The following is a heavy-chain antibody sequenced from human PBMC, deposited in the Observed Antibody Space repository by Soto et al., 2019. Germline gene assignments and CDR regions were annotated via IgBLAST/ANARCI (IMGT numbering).Heavy chain of an antibody. D-gene: IGHD6-19*01. CDR1: GLPLSPYW. J-gene: IGHJ5*02. CDR3: AGGSGWISDT. Sequence: EVQLVESGGGLVQLGGSLRLPCAPSGLPLSPYWMSWVRQAPGKGLEWVAIIRDDGGDELYLEAVRGRFTISRDNAKKSLFLAMDSLRVEDTAVYYCAGGSGWISDTWGQGTRVTVSS. V-gene: IGHV3-7*05. CDR2: IRDDGGDE.